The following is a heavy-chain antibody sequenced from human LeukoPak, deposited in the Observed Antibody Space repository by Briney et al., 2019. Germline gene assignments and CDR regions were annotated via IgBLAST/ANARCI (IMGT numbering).Heavy chain of an antibody. J-gene: IGHJ4*02. D-gene: IGHD5-12*01. Sequence: PSETLSLTCTVSGGSISSYYWSWIRQPPGKGLEWIGYIYYSGSTNYNPSLKSRVTISVDTSKNQFSLKLSSVTAADTTVYYCARVSGYDWESFYDYWGQGTLVTVSS. CDR1: GGSISSYY. CDR2: IYYSGST. CDR3: ARVSGYDWESFYDY. V-gene: IGHV4-59*01.